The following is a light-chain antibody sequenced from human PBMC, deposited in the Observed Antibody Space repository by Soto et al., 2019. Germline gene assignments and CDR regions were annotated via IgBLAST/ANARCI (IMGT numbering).Light chain of an antibody. Sequence: DIQMTQSPSSVSASVGDRLTITCRASRDISNSLAWYQQTPGKAPNLLIHKASHLESGVPSRFSGSGSGTEFTLTISSLQPGDFATYYCQHYNTYPWTFGQGTKVEIK. V-gene: IGKV1-5*03. CDR2: KAS. J-gene: IGKJ1*01. CDR1: RDISNS. CDR3: QHYNTYPWT.